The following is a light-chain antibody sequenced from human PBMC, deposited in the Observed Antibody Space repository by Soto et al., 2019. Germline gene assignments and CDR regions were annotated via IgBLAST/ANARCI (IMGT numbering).Light chain of an antibody. CDR1: SSNIGNKY. Sequence: QSVLTQPPSVSAAPGQKVTISCSGTSSNIGNKYVFWSQQLPGTAPKLLIYDNDKRPSGIPDRFSVSKSGTSATLDITGLQTGDEADYYCGSCDDSLSAGVVFGGGTKLTVL. V-gene: IGLV1-51*01. J-gene: IGLJ3*02. CDR3: GSCDDSLSAGVV. CDR2: DND.